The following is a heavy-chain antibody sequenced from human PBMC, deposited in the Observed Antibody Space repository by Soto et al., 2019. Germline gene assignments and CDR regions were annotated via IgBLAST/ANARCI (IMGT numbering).Heavy chain of an antibody. V-gene: IGHV1-69*01. CDR2: ISPIFGTA. Sequence: QVQLVQSGAEVKKPGSSVKVSCKASGGTFSSYAISWVRQAPGQGLEWMGGISPIFGTANYAQKFQGRVTITADESTSTAYMELSSLRSEDTAVYYCARASNTIQLWPFDYWGQGTLVTVSS. D-gene: IGHD5-18*01. CDR3: ARASNTIQLWPFDY. CDR1: GGTFSSYA. J-gene: IGHJ4*02.